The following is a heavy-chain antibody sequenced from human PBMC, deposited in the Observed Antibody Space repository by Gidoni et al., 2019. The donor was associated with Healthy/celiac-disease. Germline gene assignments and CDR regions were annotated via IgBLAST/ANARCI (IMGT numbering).Heavy chain of an antibody. Sequence: QVQLVESGGGVVQPGRSLRLSGAASGFTFSSYAMHWVRQAPGKGLEWVAVISYDGSNKYYADSVKGRFTISRDNSKNTLYLQMNSLRAEDTAVYYCARDRSSGWYLPGGIDYWGQGTLVTVSS. D-gene: IGHD6-19*01. CDR3: ARDRSSGWYLPGGIDY. V-gene: IGHV3-30-3*01. J-gene: IGHJ4*02. CDR2: ISYDGSNK. CDR1: GFTFSSYA.